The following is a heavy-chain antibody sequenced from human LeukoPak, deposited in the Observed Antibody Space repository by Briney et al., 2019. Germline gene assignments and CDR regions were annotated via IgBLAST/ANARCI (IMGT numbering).Heavy chain of an antibody. CDR2: IKQDGSEK. D-gene: IGHD3-10*01. CDR1: GFTFSSYW. V-gene: IGHV3-7*01. J-gene: IGHJ4*02. Sequence: GGSLRLSCAASGFTFSSYWMSWVRPAPGKGLEWVANIKQDGSEKYYVDSVKGRFTISRDNAKNSLYLQMNSLRAEDTAVYYCARGSFYYGSGTDISTYWGQGTLVTVSS. CDR3: ARGSFYYGSGTDISTY.